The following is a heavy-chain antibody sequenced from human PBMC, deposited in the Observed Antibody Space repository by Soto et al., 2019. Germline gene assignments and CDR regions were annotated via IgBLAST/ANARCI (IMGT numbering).Heavy chain of an antibody. V-gene: IGHV2-5*02. D-gene: IGHD4-4*01. CDR2: IYWDDDK. Sequence: QITLKESGPTLVKPTQTLTLTCTFSGFSLSTSGVSVGWIRQPPGKALEWLALIYWDDDKRYSPSLKSRLTITKDTSKNQVVLTMTNMDPVDTATYYCAHEDYSGNSQVLFDYWGQGTLVTVSS. CDR3: AHEDYSGNSQVLFDY. J-gene: IGHJ4*02. CDR1: GFSLSTSGVS.